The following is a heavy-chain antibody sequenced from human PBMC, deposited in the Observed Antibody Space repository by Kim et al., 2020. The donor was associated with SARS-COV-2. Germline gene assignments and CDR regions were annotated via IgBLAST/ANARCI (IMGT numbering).Heavy chain of an antibody. J-gene: IGHJ5*02. D-gene: IGHD4-4*01. CDR3: AREIYSNYGDNWFDP. Sequence: ASVKVSCKASGYTFTSYAMNWVRQAPGQGLEWMGWINTNTGNPTYAQGFTGRFVFSLVTSVSTAYLQISSLKAEDTAVYYCAREIYSNYGDNWFDPWGQGTLVTVSS. CDR1: GYTFTSYA. CDR2: INTNTGNP. V-gene: IGHV7-4-1*02.